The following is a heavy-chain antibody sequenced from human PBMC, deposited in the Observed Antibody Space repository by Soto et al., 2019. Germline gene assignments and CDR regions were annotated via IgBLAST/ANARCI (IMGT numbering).Heavy chain of an antibody. D-gene: IGHD3-10*01. V-gene: IGHV4-59*01. J-gene: IGHJ4*02. CDR2: IYYGGST. Sequence: SETLYLTCTVSGGSISPYYWSWIRQPPGRGLEWIGYIYYGGSTNYNPSLKSRVTISLDMSNDQFSLKLTSVTAADTAVYYCARGLWGYFDYWGQGTVVTVSS. CDR1: GGSISPYY. CDR3: ARGLWGYFDY.